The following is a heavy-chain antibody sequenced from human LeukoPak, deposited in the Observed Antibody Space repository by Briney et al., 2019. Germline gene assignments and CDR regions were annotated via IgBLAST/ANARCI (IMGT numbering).Heavy chain of an antibody. Sequence: GGSLRLSCVAAAFTFSSDWMSWVRQAPGGGLEWVANIKKDGSEKNYMDSSKGRFTISRDNAKKLLFLKMNSRRAEETAVYYCGRDGVTSSVDKWGQGTLVTVSS. CDR1: AFTFSSDW. D-gene: IGHD2-21*02. CDR2: IKKDGSEK. J-gene: IGHJ4*02. CDR3: GRDGVTSSVDK. V-gene: IGHV3-7*01.